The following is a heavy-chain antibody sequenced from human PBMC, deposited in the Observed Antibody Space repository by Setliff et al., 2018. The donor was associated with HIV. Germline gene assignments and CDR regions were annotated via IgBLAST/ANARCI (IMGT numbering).Heavy chain of an antibody. CDR2: IYTSGST. D-gene: IGHD3-9*01. Sequence: SETLSLTCTVSGGSISNYYWSWIRQPPGKGLEWIGYIYTSGSTDYNPSLKSRVTISADTSKNQFSLKLSSVTAADTAVYYCARGGVLRYFDWAYWGQGTRVTVSS. V-gene: IGHV4-4*08. J-gene: IGHJ4*02. CDR3: ARGGVLRYFDWAY. CDR1: GGSISNYY.